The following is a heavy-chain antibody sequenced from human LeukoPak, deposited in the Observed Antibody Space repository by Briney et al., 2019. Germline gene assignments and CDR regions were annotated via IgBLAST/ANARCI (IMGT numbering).Heavy chain of an antibody. CDR1: GGSFSAYY. CDR2: INHSGST. V-gene: IGHV4-34*01. J-gene: IGHJ4*02. Sequence: ETLLLICAVYGGSFSAYYWSWIRQPPGKGLEWIVEINHSGSTNYNPSLKSRVTISVDTSRNQFSLKVSSVTAADTAVYYCARSERSGIYFDYWGQGLLRPDSS. D-gene: IGHD6-13*01. CDR3: ARSERSGIYFDY.